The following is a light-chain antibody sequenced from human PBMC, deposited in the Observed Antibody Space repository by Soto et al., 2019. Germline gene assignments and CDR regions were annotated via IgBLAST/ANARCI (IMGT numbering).Light chain of an antibody. Sequence: QSVLTQPASVSGSPGQSITISCTGTSSDVGGYNYVSWYQQYPGKAPKFMIYDVSNRPSGVSNRFSGSKSGNTASLTISGLQAEDEADYYCSSYTTSNTRQIVFGTGTKVTV. CDR3: SSYTTSNTRQIV. J-gene: IGLJ1*01. V-gene: IGLV2-14*01. CDR1: SSDVGGYNY. CDR2: DVS.